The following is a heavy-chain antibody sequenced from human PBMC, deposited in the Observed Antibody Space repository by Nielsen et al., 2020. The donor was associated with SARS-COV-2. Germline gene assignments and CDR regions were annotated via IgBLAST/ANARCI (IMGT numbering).Heavy chain of an antibody. D-gene: IGHD4-17*01. Sequence: SQTLSLTCAISGDSVSSNSAAWNWIRQSPSRGLEWLGRTYYRSKWYNDYAVSVKSRITINPDTSKNQFSLQLNSVTPEDTAVYYCARESPEEIDYGEQSGAFDIWGQGTMVTVSS. CDR2: TYYRSKWYN. V-gene: IGHV6-1*01. CDR1: GDSVSSNSAA. CDR3: ARESPEEIDYGEQSGAFDI. J-gene: IGHJ3*02.